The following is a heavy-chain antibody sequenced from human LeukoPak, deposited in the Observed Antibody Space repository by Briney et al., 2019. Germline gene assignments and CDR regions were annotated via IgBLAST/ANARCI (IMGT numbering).Heavy chain of an antibody. Sequence: PSETLSLTCAVYGGSFSGYYWSWIRQPPGKGLEWIGEINHSGSTNYNPSLKSRVTISVDTSKNQFSLKVSSVTAADTAVYYCARRDDYSNHCDYYWSQGILVTVSS. CDR3: ARRDDYSNHCDYY. D-gene: IGHD4-11*01. V-gene: IGHV4-34*01. CDR2: INHSGST. J-gene: IGHJ4*02. CDR1: GGSFSGYY.